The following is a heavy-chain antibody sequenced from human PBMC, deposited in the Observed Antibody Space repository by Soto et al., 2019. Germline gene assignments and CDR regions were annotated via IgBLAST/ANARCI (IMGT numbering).Heavy chain of an antibody. CDR2: IYHSGST. V-gene: IGHV4-38-2*01. D-gene: IGHD6-13*01. CDR3: ARVFIAAAGTAWFDP. CDR1: GYSISSGYY. Sequence: PSETLSLACAVSGYSISSGYYWGWIRQPPGKGLEWIGSIYHSGSTYYNPSLKSRVTISVDTSKNQFSLRLSSVTAADTAVYYCARVFIAAAGTAWFDPWGQGTRVTVSS. J-gene: IGHJ5*02.